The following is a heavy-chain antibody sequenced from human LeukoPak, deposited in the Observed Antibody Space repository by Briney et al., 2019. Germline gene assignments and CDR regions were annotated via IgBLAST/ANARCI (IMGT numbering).Heavy chain of an antibody. D-gene: IGHD2-8*01. J-gene: IGHJ3*02. CDR1: GGSISSGDYY. Sequence: PSETLSLTCTVSGGSISSGDYYWSWIRQPPGKGLEWIGYIYYSGSTYYNPSLKSRVTISVDTSKNQFSLKLSSVTAADTAVYYCARPSSKWWASHDAFDIWGQGTMVTVSS. CDR3: ARPSSKWWASHDAFDI. V-gene: IGHV4-30-4*08. CDR2: IYYSGST.